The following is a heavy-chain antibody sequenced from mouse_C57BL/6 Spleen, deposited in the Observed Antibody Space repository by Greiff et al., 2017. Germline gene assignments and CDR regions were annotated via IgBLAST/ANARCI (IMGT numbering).Heavy chain of an antibody. CDR2: IDPSDSET. J-gene: IGHJ4*01. Sequence: VQLQQSGAELVRPGSSVKLSCKASGYTFTSYWMHWVKQRPIQGLEWIGNIDPSDSETHYNQKFKDKATLTVDKSSSTAYMQLSSLTSEDSAVYYCASTVVANYYAMDYWGQGTSVTVSS. V-gene: IGHV1-52*01. CDR1: GYTFTSYW. CDR3: ASTVVANYYAMDY. D-gene: IGHD1-1*01.